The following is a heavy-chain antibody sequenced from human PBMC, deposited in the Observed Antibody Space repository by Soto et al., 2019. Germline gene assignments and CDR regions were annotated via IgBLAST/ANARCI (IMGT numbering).Heavy chain of an antibody. Sequence: EVQLVESGGGLVKPGGSLRLSCAASGFTFNKYYMNWVRQAPGKGLEWVSSLSSSGTYIYYADSVKGRFTISRDNAKNSLYLQVNSLRAEDTAVYYCARGALCSSSNCFGSGAFDIWGQGTMVTVSS. CDR1: GFTFNKYY. CDR3: ARGALCSSSNCFGSGAFDI. D-gene: IGHD2-2*01. J-gene: IGHJ3*02. CDR2: LSSSGTYI. V-gene: IGHV3-21*01.